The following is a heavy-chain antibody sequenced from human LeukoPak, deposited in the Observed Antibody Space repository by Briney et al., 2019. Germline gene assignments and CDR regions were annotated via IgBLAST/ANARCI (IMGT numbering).Heavy chain of an antibody. CDR3: ARGRPYYYGAFDI. D-gene: IGHD3-10*01. J-gene: IGHJ3*02. V-gene: IGHV4-34*01. CDR2: INHSGST. CDR1: GGSFSGYY. Sequence: SXTLSLTCAVWGGSFSGYYWSWIRQPPGKGLEWSGEINHSGSTNYTSSLKRRVTISVDTSKNQFSLKLSSVTAADTAVYYCARGRPYYYGAFDIWGQGTMVTVSS.